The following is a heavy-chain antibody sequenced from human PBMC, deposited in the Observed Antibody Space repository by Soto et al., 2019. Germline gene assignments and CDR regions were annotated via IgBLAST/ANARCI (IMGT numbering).Heavy chain of an antibody. CDR3: ARVLPCDEAWFGP. Sequence: QVQLVQSGGEVKRPGASVKVSCKTSGYTFSNYGITWVRQAPGQPLEGLGWISLYSDGTNYAQKFQGRVVMTTETSTTTDYMDLKSLRSDDTSVYYCARVLPCDEAWFGPWGQGTLVTVSS. J-gene: IGHJ5*02. V-gene: IGHV1-18*01. D-gene: IGHD3-10*02. CDR2: ISLYSDGT. CDR1: GYTFSNYG.